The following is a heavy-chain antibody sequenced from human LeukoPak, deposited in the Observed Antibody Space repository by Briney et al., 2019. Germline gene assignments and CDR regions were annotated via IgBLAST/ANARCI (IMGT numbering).Heavy chain of an antibody. J-gene: IGHJ6*02. CDR3: ARDRSSSGWYTYGMDV. Sequence: GASVKVSCKASGYTFTSYGISWVRQAPGQGLEWMGWISAYNGNTNYAQKLQGRVTMTTDTSTGTAYMELRSLRSDDTAVYYCARDRSSSGWYTYGMDVWGQGTTVTVSS. V-gene: IGHV1-18*01. CDR1: GYTFTSYG. CDR2: ISAYNGNT. D-gene: IGHD6-19*01.